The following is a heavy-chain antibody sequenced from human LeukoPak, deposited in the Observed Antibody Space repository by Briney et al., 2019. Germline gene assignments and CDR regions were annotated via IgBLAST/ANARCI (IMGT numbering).Heavy chain of an antibody. CDR3: ARDEYGSGSYYYYYYGMDV. CDR1: GFTFSSYS. V-gene: IGHV3-21*01. Sequence: PGGSLRLSCAASGFTFSSYSMNWARQAPGKGLEWVSSISSSSSYIYYADSVKGRFTISRDNAKNSLYLQMNSLRAEDTAVYYCARDEYGSGSYYYYYYGMDVWGQGTTVTVSS. J-gene: IGHJ6*02. CDR2: ISSSSSYI. D-gene: IGHD3-10*01.